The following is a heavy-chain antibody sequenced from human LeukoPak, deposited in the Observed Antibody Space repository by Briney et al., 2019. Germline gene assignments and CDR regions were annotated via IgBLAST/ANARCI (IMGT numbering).Heavy chain of an antibody. CDR2: ISGDGGST. J-gene: IGHJ6*03. V-gene: IGHV3-43*02. D-gene: IGHD4/OR15-4a*01. CDR3: AKEYYANSRVGLYYDYMDV. CDR1: GFTFDDYA. Sequence: TGGSLRLSCAASGFTFDDYAMHWVRQAPGKGLEWGSLISGDGGSTYYADSVKGRFTISRDNSTNYLYLQMNSLRTDDPGLYYSAKEYYANSRVGLYYDYMDVWGKGTTVTVSS.